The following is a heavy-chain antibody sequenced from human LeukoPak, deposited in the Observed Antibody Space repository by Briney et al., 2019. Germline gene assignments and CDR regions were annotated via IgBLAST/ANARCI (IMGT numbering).Heavy chain of an antibody. V-gene: IGHV1-69*13. D-gene: IGHD5/OR15-5a*01. CDR3: ARGFTRVHVSYYYYMDV. J-gene: IGHJ6*03. Sequence: ASVKVSCKASGGTFSSYTISWVRQAPGQGLEWMGGIIPIFGTAKYAQKFQGRVTISADESTSTAYMELSSLRSDDTAVYYCARGFTRVHVSYYYYMDVWGKGTTVTVSS. CDR1: GGTFSSYT. CDR2: IIPIFGTA.